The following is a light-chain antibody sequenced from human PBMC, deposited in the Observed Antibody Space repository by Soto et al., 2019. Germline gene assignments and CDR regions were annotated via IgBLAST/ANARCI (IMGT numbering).Light chain of an antibody. V-gene: IGKV1-39*01. CDR2: DAS. J-gene: IGKJ4*01. CDR1: QSISTY. CDR3: QQSYSTPGLT. Sequence: DIQMAQSPASLSASIGDRVILTCRASQSISTYLNWYQQKPGKAPKPLIYDASSLQSGVPSRFSGSGSGTDFTLTISSLKPEDFATYYCQQSYSTPGLTFGGGTKVDIK.